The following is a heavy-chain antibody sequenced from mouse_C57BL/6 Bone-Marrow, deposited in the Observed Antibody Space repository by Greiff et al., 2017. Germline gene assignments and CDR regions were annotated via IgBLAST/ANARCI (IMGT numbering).Heavy chain of an antibody. Sequence: EVMLVESGGGLVQPGGSLSLSCAASGFTFTDYYMSWVRQPPGKALEWLGFIRNKANGYTTEYSASVKGRFTISRDNSQSILYLQMNALGAEDSATYYWARYDDEAWFAYWGQGTLVTVSA. CDR3: ARYDDEAWFAY. CDR1: GFTFTDYY. CDR2: IRNKANGYTT. D-gene: IGHD2-12*01. J-gene: IGHJ3*01. V-gene: IGHV7-3*01.